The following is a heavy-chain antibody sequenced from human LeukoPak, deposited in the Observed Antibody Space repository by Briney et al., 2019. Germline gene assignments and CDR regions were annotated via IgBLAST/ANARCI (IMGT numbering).Heavy chain of an antibody. Sequence: PSETLSLTCSVSGDSISSGDYYWSWVRQPPGKGLGWIGSIYYSGSTYYNPSLKSRVTISVDTSKNQFSLKLSSVTAADTAVYYCARHIPFDYWGQGTLVTVSS. CDR2: IYYSGST. V-gene: IGHV4-39*01. CDR1: GDSISSGDYY. J-gene: IGHJ4*02. CDR3: ARHIPFDY.